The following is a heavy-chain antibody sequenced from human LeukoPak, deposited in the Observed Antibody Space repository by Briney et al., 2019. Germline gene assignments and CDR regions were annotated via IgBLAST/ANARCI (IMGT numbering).Heavy chain of an antibody. CDR1: GFTFSTYG. V-gene: IGHV3-30*02. CDR2: IRYDGSTE. Sequence: GGSLRLSCAASGFTFSTYGMYWVRQAPGKGLEWVAFIRYDGSTEYYADSVKGRFSISRDNSKNTLYLQMNSLRAEDTAVYYCAKDSGEFWGRGSGSYYHWGQGTLVTVSS. CDR3: AKDSGEFWGRGSGSYYH. J-gene: IGHJ4*02. D-gene: IGHD3-10*01.